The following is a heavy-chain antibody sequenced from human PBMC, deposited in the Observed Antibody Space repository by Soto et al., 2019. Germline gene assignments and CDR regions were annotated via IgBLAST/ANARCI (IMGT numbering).Heavy chain of an antibody. CDR1: GGSISSYY. Sequence: QVQLQESGPGLVKPSETLSLTCTVSGGSISSYYWSWIRQPPGKGLEWLGYIYYSWSTNYNPSLKSRVTIPAGTTKNQFSQRLSSVTAADTALDYCARRSPLHFRELYNWFDIWGQGTMVTVSS. J-gene: IGHJ3*02. V-gene: IGHV4-59*01. CDR3: ARRSPLHFRELYNWFDI. CDR2: IYYSWST. D-gene: IGHD3-10*01.